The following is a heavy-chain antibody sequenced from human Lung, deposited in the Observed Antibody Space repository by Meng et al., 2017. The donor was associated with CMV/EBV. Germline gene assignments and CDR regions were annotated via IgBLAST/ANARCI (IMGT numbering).Heavy chain of an antibody. D-gene: IGHD3-10*01. V-gene: IGHV4-31*03. CDR2: SYYTGA. Sequence: LSPTCTVSGGFITSPNYYWSWSRQQPGKGLEWLGYSYYTGAYYNPSLASRIFITLDSSHNLYSLTLRDVTAADTALDFCSRIRGSGRADSWGPGTLVTVSS. CDR1: GGFITSPNYY. CDR3: SRIRGSGRADS. J-gene: IGHJ5*02.